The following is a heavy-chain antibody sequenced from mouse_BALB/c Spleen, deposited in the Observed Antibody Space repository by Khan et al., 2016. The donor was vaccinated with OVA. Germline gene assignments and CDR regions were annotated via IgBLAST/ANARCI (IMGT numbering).Heavy chain of an antibody. J-gene: IGHJ2*01. D-gene: IGHD1-1*01. Sequence: EVVLVESGGGLVKPGGSLQLSCAASGFTFNSYAMSWVRQTPEKRLEWVATISSGGSYTYYPDSVKGRFTISRDNAKNTLYLQMSSLRSEDTAMYYCARTPGYYGSNYFDYWGQGTTLTVSS. V-gene: IGHV5-9-1*01. CDR3: ARTPGYYGSNYFDY. CDR1: GFTFNSYA. CDR2: ISSGGSYT.